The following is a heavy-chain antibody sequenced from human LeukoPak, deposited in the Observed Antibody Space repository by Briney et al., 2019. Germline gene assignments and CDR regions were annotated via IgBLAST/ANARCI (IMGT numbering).Heavy chain of an antibody. V-gene: IGHV1-8*01. J-gene: IGHJ4*02. D-gene: IGHD1-20*01. CDR3: ARGRLNGNVDF. Sequence: ASVKVSCKASGYTFTGYDINWVRQAAGQGSEWMGWMHPNSGDTGYAHNLQGRITITRDSSTATVFMELSSLRSEDTAMYYCARGRLNGNVDFWGQGTLVTVSS. CDR1: GYTFTGYD. CDR2: MHPNSGDT.